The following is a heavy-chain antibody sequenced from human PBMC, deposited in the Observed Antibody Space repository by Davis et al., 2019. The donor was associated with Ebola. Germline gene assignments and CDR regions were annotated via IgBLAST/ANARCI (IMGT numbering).Heavy chain of an antibody. Sequence: MPSETLSLTCTVSGDSISPYFWSWVRQPPGKGPEWIGYISYSGSTKYNPSLKSRVTIPGDTSKNQFSLKLSSVTAADTAVYYCARHKGRVRYYGMDVWGQGTTITVSS. V-gene: IGHV4-59*01. CDR2: ISYSGST. CDR3: ARHKGRVRYYGMDV. J-gene: IGHJ6*02. CDR1: GDSISPYF.